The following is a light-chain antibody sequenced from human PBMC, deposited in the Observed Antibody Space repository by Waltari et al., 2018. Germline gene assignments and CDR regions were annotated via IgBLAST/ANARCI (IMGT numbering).Light chain of an antibody. CDR3: YSYAGSSSFV. J-gene: IGLJ1*01. V-gene: IGLV2-11*01. CDR2: DVN. CDR1: ISDVGGHNY. Sequence: QSALTQPRSVSGSPGQSVTISCTGTISDVGGHNYVSWYQQHPGKAPKLMICDVNKRPSGVPDRFSGAKSGNTASLTISGLQGEDEADYYCYSYAGSSSFVFGTGTEIIVL.